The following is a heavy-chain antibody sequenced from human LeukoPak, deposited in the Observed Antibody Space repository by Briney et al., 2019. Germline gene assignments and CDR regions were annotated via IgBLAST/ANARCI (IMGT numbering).Heavy chain of an antibody. Sequence: SETLSLTCTVSGGSISSYYWSWVRQPPGKGLEWIGYIYYSGSTNYNPSLKSRVPISGDKSKNQFSLKLSSVTAAVTTVNYCARGSLGDPFTDDAFDIWGQGTMVTVSS. D-gene: IGHD3-16*01. V-gene: IGHV4-59*01. CDR3: ARGSLGDPFTDDAFDI. J-gene: IGHJ3*02. CDR2: IYYSGST. CDR1: GGSISSYY.